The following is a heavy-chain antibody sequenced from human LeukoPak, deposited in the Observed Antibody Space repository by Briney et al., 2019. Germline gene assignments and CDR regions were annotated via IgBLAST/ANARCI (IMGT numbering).Heavy chain of an antibody. CDR3: ARDYYDSSGYYYVFDY. D-gene: IGHD3-22*01. Sequence: SETLSLTCTVSGGSISSYYWSWIRQPPGKGLEWIGYIYYSGSTNYNPPLKSRVTISVDTSKNQFSLKLSSVTAADTAVYYCARDYYDSSGYYYVFDYWGQGTLVTVSS. CDR2: IYYSGST. CDR1: GGSISSYY. J-gene: IGHJ4*02. V-gene: IGHV4-59*01.